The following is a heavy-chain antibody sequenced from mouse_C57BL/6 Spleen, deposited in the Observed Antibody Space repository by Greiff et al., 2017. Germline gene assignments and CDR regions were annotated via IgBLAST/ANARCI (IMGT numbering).Heavy chain of an antibody. CDR2: LYPGSGST. CDR1: GYTFTSYW. V-gene: IGHV1-55*01. CDR3: ARGNYDYD. J-gene: IGHJ2*01. Sequence: QVQLQQPGAELVKPGASVKMSCKASGYTFTSYWITWVKQRPGHGLEWIGDLYPGSGSTNYNEKFKSKATLTVDTSSSTAYMQLSSLTSDDSAVYYCARGNYDYDWGQGTTRTVSS. D-gene: IGHD2-4*01.